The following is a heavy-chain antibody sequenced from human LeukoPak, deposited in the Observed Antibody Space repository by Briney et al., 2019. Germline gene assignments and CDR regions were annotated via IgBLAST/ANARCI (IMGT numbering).Heavy chain of an antibody. J-gene: IGHJ4*02. V-gene: IGHV4-38-2*01. CDR2: IYHSGST. CDR3: AGTFGVVIVPDY. Sequence: SETLSLTCAVSGCSISSGYYWGWSRQPPGKGLEWIGSIYHSGSTYYNPSLKSRVTISVDTSKNQFSLKLSSVTAADTAVYYCAGTFGVVIVPDYWGQGTLVTVSS. CDR1: GCSISSGYY. D-gene: IGHD3-3*01.